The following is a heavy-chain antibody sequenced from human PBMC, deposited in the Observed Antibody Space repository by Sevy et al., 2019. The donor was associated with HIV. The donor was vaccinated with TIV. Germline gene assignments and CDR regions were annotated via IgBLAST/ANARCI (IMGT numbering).Heavy chain of an antibody. J-gene: IGHJ4*02. D-gene: IGHD1-26*01. Sequence: GGSLRLSCTASGFTFSSFAMRWVRHIPGKGLEWVSTINGRGGSAYYADSVKGRFTLSRDNSKNTVFLQMNRLRDEDTAVYYCARPTPRIAPSSAAFFDYWGQGTLVTVSS. CDR2: INGRGGSA. CDR3: ARPTPRIAPSSAAFFDY. CDR1: GFTFSSFA. V-gene: IGHV3-23*01.